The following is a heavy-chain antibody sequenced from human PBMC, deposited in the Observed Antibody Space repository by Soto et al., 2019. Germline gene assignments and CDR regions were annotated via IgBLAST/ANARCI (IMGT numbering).Heavy chain of an antibody. CDR3: ARDYYGSGSYLPWFDP. CDR2: INQDGIEK. Sequence: EVQLVESGGGLVQPGGSLRLSCAASGFTFSSYWMSWVRQAPGKGLEWVANINQDGIEKYYVDSVKGRFTISRDNAKNSLYLQMNSLRAEDTAVYYCARDYYGSGSYLPWFDPWGQGTLVTVSS. CDR1: GFTFSSYW. V-gene: IGHV3-7*01. D-gene: IGHD3-10*01. J-gene: IGHJ5*02.